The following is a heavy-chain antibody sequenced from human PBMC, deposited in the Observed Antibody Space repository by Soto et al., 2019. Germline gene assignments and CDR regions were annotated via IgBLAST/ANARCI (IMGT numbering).Heavy chain of an antibody. CDR2: IFSSGST. Sequence: SETLSLTCTVSGGSIGSGDYYWTWIRQPPGRGLEWTGYIFSSGSTFYNPSLKSRLIISLDRSKNQFSLKLTSVTAADTAVYYCARYTKGYGGYDYGLGPWGQGXLVTVSS. CDR1: GGSIGSGDYY. J-gene: IGHJ5*02. V-gene: IGHV4-30-4*01. D-gene: IGHD5-12*01. CDR3: ARYTKGYGGYDYGLGP.